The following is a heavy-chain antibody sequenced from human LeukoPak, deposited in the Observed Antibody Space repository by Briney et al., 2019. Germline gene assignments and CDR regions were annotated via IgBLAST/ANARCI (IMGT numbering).Heavy chain of an antibody. V-gene: IGHV3-30*03. CDR3: TTGGILTGYSDY. CDR1: GFTFSSYG. Sequence: GGSLRLSCAASGFTFSSYGMHWVRQAPGKGLEWVAVISYDGSNKYYADSVKGRFTISRDNSKNTLYLQMNSLRAEDTAVYYCTTGGILTGYSDYWGQGTLVTVSS. J-gene: IGHJ4*02. CDR2: ISYDGSNK. D-gene: IGHD3-9*01.